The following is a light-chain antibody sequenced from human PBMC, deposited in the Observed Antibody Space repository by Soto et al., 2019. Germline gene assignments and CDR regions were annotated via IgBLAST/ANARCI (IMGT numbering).Light chain of an antibody. CDR2: DVS. Sequence: QSALTQPASVSGSPGQSIAVSCSGTSSDIGAYIYVSWYQQHPGKAPKLMIYDVSNRPSGVSDRFSGSKSGNTASLTISGLQAEDEADYSCTSYTTSGTYVFGAGTKLTVL. CDR1: SSDIGAYIY. CDR3: TSYTTSGTYV. J-gene: IGLJ1*01. V-gene: IGLV2-14*03.